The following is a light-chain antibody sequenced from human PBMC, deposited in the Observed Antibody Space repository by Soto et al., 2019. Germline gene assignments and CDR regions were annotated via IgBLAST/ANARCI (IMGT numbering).Light chain of an antibody. CDR1: SSDVGGYNS. CDR2: GVS. Sequence: QSVLTQPPSASGSPGQSVTISCTGTSSDVGGYNSVSWYQQHPGKAPKLMIYGVSTRPSGVPDRFSGPKSGNTASLTVSGLQAEDEADYYCSSHTSGSTRVFGSGTQLTVL. V-gene: IGLV2-8*01. J-gene: IGLJ1*01. CDR3: SSHTSGSTRV.